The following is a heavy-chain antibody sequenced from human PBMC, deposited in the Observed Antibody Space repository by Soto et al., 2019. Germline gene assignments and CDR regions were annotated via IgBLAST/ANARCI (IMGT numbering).Heavy chain of an antibody. CDR1: GYTFTRYE. CDR3: ARGQSGYSSGRSPNDY. J-gene: IGHJ4*02. CDR2: MNPNSGNK. Sequence: QVQLVQSGAEVKKPGASVKVSCKASGYTFTRYEINWVRQATGQGLEWRGWMNPNSGNKGYAQKFQGRVTMTRNTSISTAYRELSSLRSEDTAVYSCARGQSGYSSGRSPNDYWGQGTLLTVSP. D-gene: IGHD6-19*01. V-gene: IGHV1-8*01.